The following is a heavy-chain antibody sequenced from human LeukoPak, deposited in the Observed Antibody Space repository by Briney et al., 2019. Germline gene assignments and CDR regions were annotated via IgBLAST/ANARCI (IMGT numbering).Heavy chain of an antibody. Sequence: ASVKVSCKASGYTFTDYYMHWVRQAPGQGLEWMGCINLYSGGAHYAQKFQGRVTMTTDTSTSTAYMELRSLRSDDTAVYYCAREEIVGATRYFDYWGQGTLVTVSS. CDR2: INLYSGGA. CDR3: AREEIVGATRYFDY. CDR1: GYTFTDYY. D-gene: IGHD1-26*01. V-gene: IGHV1-2*02. J-gene: IGHJ4*02.